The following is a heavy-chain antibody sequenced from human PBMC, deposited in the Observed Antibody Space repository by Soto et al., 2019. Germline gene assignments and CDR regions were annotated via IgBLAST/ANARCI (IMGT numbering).Heavy chain of an antibody. D-gene: IGHD6-19*01. CDR3: ASRISGWYFDY. V-gene: IGHV3-21*01. Sequence: GGSLRLSCAASGFTFGNYFMNWVRQAPGKGLEWVSSISSSSSYIYYADSVKGRFTISRDNAKNSLYLQMNSLRAEDTAVYYCASRISGWYFDYWGQGTLVTVSS. J-gene: IGHJ4*02. CDR1: GFTFGNYF. CDR2: ISSSSSYI.